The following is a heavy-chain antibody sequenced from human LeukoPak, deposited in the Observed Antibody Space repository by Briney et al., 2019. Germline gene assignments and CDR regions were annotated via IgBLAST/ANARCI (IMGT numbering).Heavy chain of an antibody. J-gene: IGHJ4*03. D-gene: IGHD3/OR15-3a*01. CDR3: ARDRGLTPGLDPSQXXXYSFDY. CDR2: IFHSGST. CDR1: GGSISXXXX. Sequence: LTCAVSGGSISXXXXXSWXXXXXXXGRXWXGXIFHSGSTNYNPSLKSRVTISVDKSKNQFSLKLSSVTAADTAVYXCARDRGLTPGLDPSQXXXYSFDYWGXXXXXXXSS. V-gene: IGHV4-4*02.